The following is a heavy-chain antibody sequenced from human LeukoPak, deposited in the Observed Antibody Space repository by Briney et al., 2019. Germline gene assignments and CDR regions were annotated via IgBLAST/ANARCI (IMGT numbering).Heavy chain of an antibody. CDR2: ISAYNGNT. D-gene: IGHD3-22*01. Sequence: ASVKVSCKASGYTFTGYYMHWVRQAPGQGLEWMGWISAYNGNTNYAQKLQGRVTMTTDTSTSTAYMELRSLRSDDTAVYYCAREFYYYDSSGYYGHWGQGTLVTVSS. J-gene: IGHJ4*02. CDR1: GYTFTGYY. CDR3: AREFYYYDSSGYYGH. V-gene: IGHV1-18*04.